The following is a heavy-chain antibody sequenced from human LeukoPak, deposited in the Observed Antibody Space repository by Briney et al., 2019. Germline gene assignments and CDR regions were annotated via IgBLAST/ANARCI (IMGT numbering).Heavy chain of an antibody. V-gene: IGHV1-8*01. D-gene: IGHD3-10*01. CDR2: MNPNSGNT. CDR1: GYTFTSYD. CDR3: ARRYYYGSGSYYSWFDP. J-gene: IGHJ5*02. Sequence: ASVKVSCKASGYTFTSYDINWVRQATGQGLEWMGWMNPNSGNTGYAQKFQGRVTMTRNTSISTAYMELSSLRSEDTAVYYFARRYYYGSGSYYSWFDPWGQGTLVTVSS.